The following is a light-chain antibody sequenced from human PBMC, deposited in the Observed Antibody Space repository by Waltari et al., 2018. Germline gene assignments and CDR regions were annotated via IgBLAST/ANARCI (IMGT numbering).Light chain of an antibody. CDR3: QQRGNWPRT. Sequence: IVMTQSPATLSLSPGERATPSCRASQSVSSYLAWYQQKPGQAPRLLIYDASNRATGIPARFSGSGSGTDFTLTISSLEPEDFAVYYCQQRGNWPRTFGQGTKLEIK. CDR1: QSVSSY. CDR2: DAS. J-gene: IGKJ2*01. V-gene: IGKV3-11*01.